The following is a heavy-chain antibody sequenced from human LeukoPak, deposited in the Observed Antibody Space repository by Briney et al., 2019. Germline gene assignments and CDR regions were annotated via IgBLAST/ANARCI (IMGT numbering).Heavy chain of an antibody. J-gene: IGHJ4*02. CDR1: GGSFSGYY. D-gene: IGHD6-19*01. CDR3: ARMGSGWTNRFLDY. V-gene: IGHV4-34*01. Sequence: SETLSLTCAVYGGSFSGYYWSWIRQPPGKGLEWIGEINHSGSTNYNPSFKSQVTISVDTSKNQFSLKLSSVTAADTAVYYCARMGSGWTNRFLDYWGQGTLVTVSS. CDR2: INHSGST.